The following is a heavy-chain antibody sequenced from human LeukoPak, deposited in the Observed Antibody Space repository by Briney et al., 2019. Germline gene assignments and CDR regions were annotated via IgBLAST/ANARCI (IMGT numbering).Heavy chain of an antibody. V-gene: IGHV3-23*01. CDR1: DSSFRNHD. D-gene: IGHD3-10*01. CDR2: IAADGAS. Sequence: GGSLRLSCAASDSSFRNHDMSWVRQTSETGLEWVSSIAADGASCYADSVRGRFTISRDKSQNILYLQMNSLRADDTAIYYCAKGPNFGSWRAVDYWGQGSLVTVSS. CDR3: AKGPNFGSWRAVDY. J-gene: IGHJ4*02.